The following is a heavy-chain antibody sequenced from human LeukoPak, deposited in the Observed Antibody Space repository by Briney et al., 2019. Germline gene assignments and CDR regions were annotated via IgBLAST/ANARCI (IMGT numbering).Heavy chain of an antibody. V-gene: IGHV3-33*01. D-gene: IGHD1-14*01. CDR1: GFTFSSYG. Sequence: GGSLRLSCAASGFTFSSYGMHWVRQAPGKGLEWVAVIWYDGSNKYYADSVKGRFTISRDNSKNTLYLQMNSLRAEDTAVYYCARGVLSITGKYYFDYWGQGTLVTVSS. CDR2: IWYDGSNK. J-gene: IGHJ4*02. CDR3: ARGVLSITGKYYFDY.